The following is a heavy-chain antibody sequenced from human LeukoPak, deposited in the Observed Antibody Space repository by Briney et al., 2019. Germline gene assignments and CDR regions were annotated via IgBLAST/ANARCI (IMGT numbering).Heavy chain of an antibody. J-gene: IGHJ4*02. CDR2: TYYRSKWYN. CDR3: ARSGSGGWIDY. CDR1: GDSVSSNSAA. Sequence: SQTPSLTCAISGDSVSSNSAAWNWMRQSPSRGLEWLGRTYYRSKWYNGYAVFVKSRISVNPDTSKNQFSLQLNSVTPEDTAVYYCARSGSGGWIDYWGQGTLVTVSS. V-gene: IGHV6-1*01. D-gene: IGHD6-19*01.